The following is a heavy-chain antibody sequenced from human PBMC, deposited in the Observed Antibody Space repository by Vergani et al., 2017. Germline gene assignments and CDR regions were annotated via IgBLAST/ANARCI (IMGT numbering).Heavy chain of an antibody. CDR2: IYYSGST. D-gene: IGHD3-22*01. Sequence: QVQLQESGPGLVKPSQTLSLTCTVSGGSISSGGYYWSWIRQHPGKGLEWIGYIYYSGSTYYNPPLKSRVTISVDTSKNQFSLKLSSVTAADTAVYYCARGADISYDSSGYYPVRWGQGTLVTVSS. J-gene: IGHJ4*02. CDR3: ARGADISYDSSGYYPVR. V-gene: IGHV4-31*03. CDR1: GGSISSGGYY.